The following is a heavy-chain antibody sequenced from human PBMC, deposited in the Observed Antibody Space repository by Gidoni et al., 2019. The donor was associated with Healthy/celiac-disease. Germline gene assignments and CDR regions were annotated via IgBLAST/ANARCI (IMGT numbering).Heavy chain of an antibody. J-gene: IGHJ6*03. D-gene: IGHD6-6*01. CDR3: ARDHILSSSGMEYYYYYMDV. Sequence: QVQLQESGPGLVKPSQTLSLTCTVSGASISSCRYYWSWIRQPAGKGLEWIGRIYTSGSTNYNPSLKSRVTISVDTSKNQFSLKLSSVTAADTAVYYCARDHILSSSGMEYYYYYMDVWGKGTTVTVSS. CDR1: GASISSCRYY. V-gene: IGHV4-61*02. CDR2: IYTSGST.